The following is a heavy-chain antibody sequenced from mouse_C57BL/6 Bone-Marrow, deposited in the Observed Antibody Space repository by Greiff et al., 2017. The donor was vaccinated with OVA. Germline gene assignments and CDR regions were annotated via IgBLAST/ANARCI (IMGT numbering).Heavy chain of an antibody. J-gene: IGHJ1*03. Sequence: EVQVVESEGGLVQPGSSMKLSCTASGFTFSDYYMAWVRQVPEKGLEWVANINYDGSSTYYLDSLKSRFIISRDNAKNILYLQMSSLKSEDTATYYCARVPLYYGSILYWYFDVWGTGTTVTVSS. CDR1: GFTFSDYY. CDR3: ARVPLYYGSILYWYFDV. V-gene: IGHV5-16*01. D-gene: IGHD1-1*01. CDR2: INYDGSST.